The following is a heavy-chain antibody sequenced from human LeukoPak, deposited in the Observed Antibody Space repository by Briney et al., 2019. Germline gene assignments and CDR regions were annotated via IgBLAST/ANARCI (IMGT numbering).Heavy chain of an antibody. Sequence: NTGESLKISCKGSGYSFTSYWISWVRQMPGKGLEWMGRINPSDSYTNYSPSFQGHVTISADRSISTAYLQWSRLKASDTAMHYCATIVGSGWYISWGQGTLVTVSS. CDR1: GYSFTSYW. J-gene: IGHJ5*02. CDR2: INPSDSYT. D-gene: IGHD6-19*01. V-gene: IGHV5-10-1*01. CDR3: ATIVGSGWYIS.